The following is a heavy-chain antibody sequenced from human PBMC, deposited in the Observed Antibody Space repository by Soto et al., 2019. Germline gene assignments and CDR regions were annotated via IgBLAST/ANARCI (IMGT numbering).Heavy chain of an antibody. V-gene: IGHV1-69*13. CDR1: GGTVSSYA. CDR3: ARESRYYYYYYGMDV. CDR2: IITIFCTA. J-gene: IGHJ6*02. Sequence: GASEEVSCKASGGTVSSYAISWVRQAPGQGLEWMGGIITIFCTANYAQKFQGRVTITADESTSTAYMELSSLRSEDTAVYYCARESRYYYYYYGMDVWGQGTTVTVSS.